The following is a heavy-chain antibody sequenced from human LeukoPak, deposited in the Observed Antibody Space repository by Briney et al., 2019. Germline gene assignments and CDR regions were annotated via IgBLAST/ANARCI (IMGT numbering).Heavy chain of an antibody. D-gene: IGHD6-13*01. J-gene: IGHJ4*02. CDR1: SGSISSYY. Sequence: PSETLSLTCTVSSGSISSYYWSWIRQPPGKGLEWIGYIYYSGSTNYNPSLKSRVTISVDTSKNQFSLKLSSVTAADTAVYYCARDPGAAAGYDYWGQGTLVTVSS. CDR3: ARDPGAAAGYDY. V-gene: IGHV4-59*01. CDR2: IYYSGST.